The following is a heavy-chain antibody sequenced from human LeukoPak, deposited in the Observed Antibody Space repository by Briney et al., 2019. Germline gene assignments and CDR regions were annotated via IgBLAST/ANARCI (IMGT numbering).Heavy chain of an antibody. Sequence: ASVKVSCKASGGTFSSYAISWVRQAPGQGLEWMGWVSPNTGNTNYAQKFQSRVTMTTDTSTTTAYMELKSLTSDDTAVYYCARGRRTTIPKYWGQGTRVTVSS. J-gene: IGHJ4*02. CDR1: GGTFSSYA. CDR3: ARGRRTTIPKY. V-gene: IGHV1-18*01. CDR2: VSPNTGNT. D-gene: IGHD5-24*01.